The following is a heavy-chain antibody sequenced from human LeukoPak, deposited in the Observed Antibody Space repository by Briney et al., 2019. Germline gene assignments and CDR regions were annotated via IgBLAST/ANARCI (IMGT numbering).Heavy chain of an antibody. Sequence: GESLKISCKGSGYSFTSYWIGWVRQMPGKGLEWMGIIYPGDSDTRYSPSFQGQVTISADKSIRTAYLQWSSLKASDTAMYYCARHHQIFCSSSSCYEGPFDYWVQGTLVTVSS. D-gene: IGHD2-2*01. J-gene: IGHJ4*02. CDR2: IYPGDSDT. CDR1: GYSFTSYW. V-gene: IGHV5-51*01. CDR3: ARHHQIFCSSSSCYEGPFDY.